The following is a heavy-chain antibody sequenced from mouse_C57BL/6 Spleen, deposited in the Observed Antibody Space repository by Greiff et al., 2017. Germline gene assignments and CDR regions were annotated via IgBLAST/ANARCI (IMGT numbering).Heavy chain of an antibody. V-gene: IGHV1-55*01. CDR2: IYPGSGST. D-gene: IGHD2-4*01. CDR1: GYTFTSYW. J-gene: IGHJ4*01. CDR3: ARWPYDYYDAMDY. Sequence: QVQLQQPGAELVKPGASVKMSCKASGYTFTSYWITWVKQRPGQGLEWIGDIYPGSGSTNYNEKFKSKATLTVDTSSSTAYMQLSSLTSEDSAVYYCARWPYDYYDAMDYWGQGTSVTVSS.